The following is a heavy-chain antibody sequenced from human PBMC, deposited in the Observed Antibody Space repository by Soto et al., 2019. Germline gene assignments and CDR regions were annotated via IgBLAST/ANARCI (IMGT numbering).Heavy chain of an antibody. J-gene: IGHJ4*02. CDR1: GGSISSSRYY. CDR3: ARNPYNWNSFDY. D-gene: IGHD1-7*01. Sequence: SETLSLTCTVSGGSISSSRYYWGWIRQPPGKGLEWIGSIYYSGSTYYNPSLKSRVTISVDTSKNQFSLKLSSVTAADTAVYYCARNPYNWNSFDYWGQGTLVTVSS. CDR2: IYYSGST. V-gene: IGHV4-39*01.